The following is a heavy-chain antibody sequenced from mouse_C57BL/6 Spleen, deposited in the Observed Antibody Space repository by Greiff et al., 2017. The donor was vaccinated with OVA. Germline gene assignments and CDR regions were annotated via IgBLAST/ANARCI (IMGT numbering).Heavy chain of an antibody. CDR3: TRRVTTGNFDV. CDR1: GYTFTDYE. Sequence: QVQLQQSGAELVRPGASVTLSCKASGYTFTDYEMHWVKQTPVHGLEWIGAIDPETGGTAYNQKFKGKAILTADKSSSTAYMELRSLTSEDSAVYYCTRRVTTGNFDVWGTGTTVTVSS. D-gene: IGHD1-1*01. V-gene: IGHV1-15*01. J-gene: IGHJ1*03. CDR2: IDPETGGT.